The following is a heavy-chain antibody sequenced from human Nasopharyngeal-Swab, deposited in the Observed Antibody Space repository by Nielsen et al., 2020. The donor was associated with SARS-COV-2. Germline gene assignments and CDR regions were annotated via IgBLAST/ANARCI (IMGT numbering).Heavy chain of an antibody. CDR2: ISSSSSYI. Sequence: GESLKISCAASGFTFSSYSMNWVRQAPGKGLEWVSSISSSSSYIYYADSVKGRFTISRDNAKNSLYLQMNSLRVEDTAVYYCARDGGKGLDYYYYYGMDVWGQGTTVTVSS. D-gene: IGHD3-16*01. J-gene: IGHJ6*02. CDR3: ARDGGKGLDYYYYYGMDV. CDR1: GFTFSSYS. V-gene: IGHV3-21*01.